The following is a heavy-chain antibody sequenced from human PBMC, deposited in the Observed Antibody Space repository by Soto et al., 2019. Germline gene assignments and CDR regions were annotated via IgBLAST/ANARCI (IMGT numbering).Heavy chain of an antibody. CDR2: IWYDGSNK. D-gene: IGHD3-10*01. CDR1: GFTFSSYG. V-gene: IGHV3-33*01. CDR3: ARDGGIWFGELLYRKEFGDYYYYGMDV. Sequence: GGSLRLSCAASGFTFSSYGMHWVRQAPGKGLEWVAVIWYDGSNKYYADSVKGRFTISRDNSKNTLYLQMNSLRAEDTAVYYCARDGGIWFGELLYRKEFGDYYYYGMDVWGQGTTVTVSS. J-gene: IGHJ6*02.